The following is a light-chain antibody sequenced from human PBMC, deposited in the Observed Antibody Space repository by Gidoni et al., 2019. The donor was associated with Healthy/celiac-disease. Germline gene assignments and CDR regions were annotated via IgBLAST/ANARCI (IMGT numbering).Light chain of an antibody. CDR3: QQSYSTLSIT. Sequence: DIQMTQSPSSLSASVGDRVTITCRASQSISSYLNWYQQKPGKDPKLLIYAASSLQSGVPSRFSGSGSGTDFTLTISSLQPEDFATYYCQQSYSTLSITFXXXTRLEIK. CDR1: QSISSY. V-gene: IGKV1-39*01. J-gene: IGKJ5*01. CDR2: AAS.